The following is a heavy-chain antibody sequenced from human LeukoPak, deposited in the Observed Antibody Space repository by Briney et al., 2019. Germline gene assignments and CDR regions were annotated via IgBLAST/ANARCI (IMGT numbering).Heavy chain of an antibody. Sequence: SETLSLTCAVYGGSFSGYYWSWIRQPPGKGLEWIGEINHSGSTNYNPSLKSRVTISVDTSKNQFSLKLSSVTAADTAVYYCARGSGMTTVTAFGYWGQGTLVTVSS. CDR1: GGSFSGYY. J-gene: IGHJ4*02. CDR2: INHSGST. V-gene: IGHV4-34*01. CDR3: ARGSGMTTVTAFGY. D-gene: IGHD4-17*01.